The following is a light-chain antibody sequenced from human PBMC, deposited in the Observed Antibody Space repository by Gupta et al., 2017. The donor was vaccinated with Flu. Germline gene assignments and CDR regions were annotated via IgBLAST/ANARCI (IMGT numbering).Light chain of an antibody. CDR1: QSISHS. CDR2: GAS. CDR3: RQYREYPIT. V-gene: IGKV1D-16*01. J-gene: IGKJ5*01. Sequence: DFQMTQSPSSLSASGGDRVIITCRASQSISHSLGWYQQKPEKAPKSLIYGASSLQNGVKSRFSGSGSGNDFTLTISSLRPEDFGTYYCRQYREYPITFGQGTRLEIK.